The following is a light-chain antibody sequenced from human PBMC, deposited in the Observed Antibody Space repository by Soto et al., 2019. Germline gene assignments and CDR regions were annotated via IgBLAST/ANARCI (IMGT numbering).Light chain of an antibody. CDR3: KKYGSSLCT. CDR1: QSVSSIY. V-gene: IGKV3-20*01. J-gene: IGKJ1*01. Sequence: EIVLTQSPGTLSLSPGERATLSCRASQSVSSIYLAWYQQKPGQAPRLLIYGASSRATGIPDRFSGSGSGTDFTLTISRLEPEDFAVYYCKKYGSSLCTFGQGTKVDIK. CDR2: GAS.